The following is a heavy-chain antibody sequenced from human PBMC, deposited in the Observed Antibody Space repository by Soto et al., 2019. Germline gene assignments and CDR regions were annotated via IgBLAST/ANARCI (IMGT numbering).Heavy chain of an antibody. V-gene: IGHV4-39*07. J-gene: IGHJ4*02. CDR2: ISYSGTT. D-gene: IGHD4-17*01. Sequence: PSETLSLTCTVSGGSISSSSYYWGWIRQPPGKGLEWIGIISYSGTTYYSASLRSRFSISVDTSMNQFSLDLSSVTAADTAVYYCATMGTPVTGLYYFDYWGQGTLVTVSS. CDR1: GGSISSSSYY. CDR3: ATMGTPVTGLYYFDY.